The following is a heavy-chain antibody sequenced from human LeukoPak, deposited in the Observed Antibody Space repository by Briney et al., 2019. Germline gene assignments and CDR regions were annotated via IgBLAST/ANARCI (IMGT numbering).Heavy chain of an antibody. CDR2: ISYDGSNK. CDR3: ATSGDDYYDSSGYYGYYFDH. CDR1: GFTFSSYG. J-gene: IGHJ4*02. Sequence: GGSLRLSCAASGFTFSSYGMHWVRQAPGKGLEWVAVISYDGSNKYYADSVKGRFTISRDNSKNTLYLQMNSLRAEDTAVYYCATSGDDYYDSSGYYGYYFDHWGQGTLVTVSS. D-gene: IGHD3-22*01. V-gene: IGHV3-30*03.